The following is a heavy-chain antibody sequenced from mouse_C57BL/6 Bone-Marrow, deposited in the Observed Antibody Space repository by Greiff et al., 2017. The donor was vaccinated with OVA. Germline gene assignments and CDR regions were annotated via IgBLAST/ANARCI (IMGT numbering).Heavy chain of an antibody. CDR3: ARDRNYGSSLYYFDY. J-gene: IGHJ2*01. CDR2: ISDGGSYT. CDR1: GFTFSSYA. V-gene: IGHV5-4*01. Sequence: EVNLVESGGGLVKPGGSLKLSCAASGFTFSSYAMSWVRQTPEKRLEWVATISDGGSYTYYPDNVKGRFTISRDNAKNNLYLQMSHLKSEDTAMYYCARDRNYGSSLYYFDYWGQGTTLTVSS. D-gene: IGHD1-1*01.